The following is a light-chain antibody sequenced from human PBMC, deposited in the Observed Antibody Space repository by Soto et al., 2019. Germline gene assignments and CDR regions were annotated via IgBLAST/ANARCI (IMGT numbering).Light chain of an antibody. CDR1: SSDVGGYNY. CDR2: DVS. V-gene: IGLV2-14*01. Sequence: VLTQPASVSGSSGQTIAISCTGTSSDVGGYNYVSWYQQHPGKAPKLMIYDVSNRPSGVSNRFSGSKSGNTASLTISGLQAEDDADYYCSSYTSSRAYVFGTGTKVTVL. CDR3: SSYTSSRAYV. J-gene: IGLJ1*01.